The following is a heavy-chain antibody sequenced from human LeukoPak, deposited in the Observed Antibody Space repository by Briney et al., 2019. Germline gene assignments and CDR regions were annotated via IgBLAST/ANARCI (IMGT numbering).Heavy chain of an antibody. CDR3: ARWGSGRRTDYYYYYYMDV. Sequence: GASVKVSCKASGYTFTSYDINWVRQATGQGLEWMGWMNPNSGNTGYAQKFQGRVTMTRNTSISTAYMELSSLRSEDTAVYYCARWGSGRRTDYYYYYYMDVWGKGTTVTVSS. J-gene: IGHJ6*03. D-gene: IGHD3-10*01. CDR1: GYTFTSYD. CDR2: MNPNSGNT. V-gene: IGHV1-8*01.